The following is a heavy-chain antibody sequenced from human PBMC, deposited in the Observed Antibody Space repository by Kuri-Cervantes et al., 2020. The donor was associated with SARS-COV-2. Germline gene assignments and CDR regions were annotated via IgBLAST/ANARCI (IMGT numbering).Heavy chain of an antibody. D-gene: IGHD2-2*01. J-gene: IGHJ3*02. Sequence: SETLSLTCAVSGYSISSGYYWGWIRQPPGKGLEWIGSIYHSGSTYYNPSLKSRVTISVDTSKNQFSLKLSSVTAADTAVYYCARIVRAQLLHGDAFDIWGQGTMVTVSS. V-gene: IGHV4-38-2*01. CDR2: IYHSGST. CDR1: GYSISSGYY. CDR3: ARIVRAQLLHGDAFDI.